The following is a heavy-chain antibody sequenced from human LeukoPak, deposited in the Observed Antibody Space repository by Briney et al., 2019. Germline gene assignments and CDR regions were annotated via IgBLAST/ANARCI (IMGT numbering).Heavy chain of an antibody. V-gene: IGHV3-48*01. CDR2: ISSSSSTI. D-gene: IGHD3-10*01. Sequence: GGSLRLSCAASGFTFSSYSMNWVRQAPGKGLEWVSYISSSSSTIYYADSVKGRFTISRDNAKNSLYLQMNSLRAEDTAVYYCARGGATQYNYWGQGTLVTVSS. CDR1: GFTFSSYS. J-gene: IGHJ4*02. CDR3: ARGGATQYNY.